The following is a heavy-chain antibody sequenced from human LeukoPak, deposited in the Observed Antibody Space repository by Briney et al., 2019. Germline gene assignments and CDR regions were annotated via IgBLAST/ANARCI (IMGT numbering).Heavy chain of an antibody. CDR2: SYFGESA. J-gene: IGHJ4*02. D-gene: IGHD4-17*01. CDR3: AGNYGDPTYFDY. Sequence: SGTLSLTCTVSGGSIGLTTYYWAWIRQPPGKGLEWIGTSYFGESANYVPSLKSRVTISVDTSKNQFSLTLTSVTAADTALYFCAGNYGDPTYFDYWGQGILVSVSS. CDR1: GGSIGLTTYY. V-gene: IGHV4-39*01.